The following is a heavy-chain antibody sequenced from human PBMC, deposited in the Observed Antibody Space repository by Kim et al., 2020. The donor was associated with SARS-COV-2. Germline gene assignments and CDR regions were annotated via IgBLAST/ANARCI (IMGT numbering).Heavy chain of an antibody. CDR2: IYYSGST. J-gene: IGHJ6*02. CDR3: ARDTILGYYGMDV. V-gene: IGHV4-30-4*01. Sequence: SETLSLTCTVSGGSISSGDYYWSWIRQPPGKGLEWIGYIYYSGSTYYNPSLKSRVTISVDTSKNQFSLKLSSVTAADTAVYYCARDTILGYYGMDVWGQGTPVTVSS. D-gene: IGHD3-3*01. CDR1: GGSISSGDYY.